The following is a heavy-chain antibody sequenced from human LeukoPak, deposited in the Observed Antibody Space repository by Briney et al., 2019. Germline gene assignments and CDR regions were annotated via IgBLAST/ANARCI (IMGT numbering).Heavy chain of an antibody. D-gene: IGHD1-1*01. V-gene: IGHV3-66*02. CDR1: GFTVSGNY. CDR2: IYSGGST. Sequence: HGGSLRLSCAASGFTVSGNYMSWVRQAPGKGLEWVSLIYSGGSTYYADSVKGRFTISRDNSKNTLYLQMNSLRAEDTAVYYCARLLQLQLDYWGQGTLVTVSS. J-gene: IGHJ4*02. CDR3: ARLLQLQLDY.